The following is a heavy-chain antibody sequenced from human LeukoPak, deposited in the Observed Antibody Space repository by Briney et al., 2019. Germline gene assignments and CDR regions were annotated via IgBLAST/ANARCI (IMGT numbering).Heavy chain of an antibody. CDR3: ARDGPLKDGYGLSSGDAFDI. CDR2: IWYDGSNK. CDR1: GFTFSSYG. Sequence: QAGGSLRLSCAASGFTFSSYGMHWVRQAPGKGLEWVAVIWYDGSNKYYADSVKGRFTISRDNSKNTLYLQMNSLRAEDTAVYYCARDGPLKDGYGLSSGDAFDIWGQGTMVTVSS. D-gene: IGHD4-17*01. V-gene: IGHV3-33*08. J-gene: IGHJ3*02.